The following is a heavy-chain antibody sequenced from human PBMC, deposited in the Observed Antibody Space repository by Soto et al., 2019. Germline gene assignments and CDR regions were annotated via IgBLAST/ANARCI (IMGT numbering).Heavy chain of an antibody. CDR1: GFTFNKHA. Sequence: PGGSLKLSCAASGFTFNKHAMSWFRQAPGKGLEWVPGIPSLAGSTYYANSVKGRFTISIDNAKTSVELQMNRARDEATAVYYWARDFLSGKPRGQGTLVTVSS. V-gene: IGHV3-23*01. CDR3: ARDFLSGKP. D-gene: IGHD3-10*01. CDR2: IPSLAGST. J-gene: IGHJ5*02.